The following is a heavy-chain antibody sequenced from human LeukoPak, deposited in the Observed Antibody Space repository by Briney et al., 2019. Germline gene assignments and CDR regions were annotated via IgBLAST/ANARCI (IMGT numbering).Heavy chain of an antibody. Sequence: KASETLSLTCTVSGGSMSNYYWSWIRQPAGKGLEWVGHIYTSGTTSYNPSLKSRVTMSVDTSNNQFSLKVTSVTAADTAVYFCARGGNYWDAFDIWGQGTMVTVSS. D-gene: IGHD1-26*01. CDR1: GGSMSNYY. CDR2: IYTSGTT. J-gene: IGHJ3*02. V-gene: IGHV4-4*07. CDR3: ARGGNYWDAFDI.